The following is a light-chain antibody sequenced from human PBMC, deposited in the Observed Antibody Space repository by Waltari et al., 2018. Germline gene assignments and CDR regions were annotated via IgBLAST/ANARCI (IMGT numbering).Light chain of an antibody. J-gene: IGLJ2*01. CDR2: EVS. Sequence: QSALTQPASVSGSPGQSITISCTGTRRDVGGYNYVSWYQQHPGKAPKLMIYEVSNRPSGVSNRFSGSKSGNTASLTISGLQAEDEADYYCSSYTSSSNVVFGGGTKLTVL. CDR3: SSYTSSSNVV. V-gene: IGLV2-14*01. CDR1: RRDVGGYNY.